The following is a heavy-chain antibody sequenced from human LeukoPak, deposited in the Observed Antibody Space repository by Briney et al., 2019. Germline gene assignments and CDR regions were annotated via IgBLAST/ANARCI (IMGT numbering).Heavy chain of an antibody. J-gene: IGHJ6*03. D-gene: IGHD2-15*01. CDR1: GESFSGYY. V-gene: IGHV4-34*01. Sequence: SETLSLTCAVYGESFSGYYWSGIRQPPGKGLEWIGEMIHSGSTNYTPSLKSRVTISVDTSKNQFSLKLSSVTAADTAVYYCARGLFTPTLLTCCCYPMDVWGKGTTVTVSS. CDR2: MIHSGST. CDR3: ARGLFTPTLLTCCCYPMDV.